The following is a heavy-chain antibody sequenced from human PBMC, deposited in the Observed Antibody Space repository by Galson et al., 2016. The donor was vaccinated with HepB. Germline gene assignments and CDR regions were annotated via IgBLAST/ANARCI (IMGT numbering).Heavy chain of an antibody. D-gene: IGHD3-3*01. CDR3: ARLWGEWIFYYCDY. J-gene: IGHJ4*02. CDR1: GGSISSYQ. CDR2: IYYSGST. V-gene: IGHV4-59*01. Sequence: SETLSLTCTVSGGSISSYQWSWIRQTPGKGLEWIGYIYYSGSTKYNPSLKSRVTISVDTSKNQMSLRLNSVTAADTAVYYCARLWGEWIFYYCDYWGQGTLVTVSS.